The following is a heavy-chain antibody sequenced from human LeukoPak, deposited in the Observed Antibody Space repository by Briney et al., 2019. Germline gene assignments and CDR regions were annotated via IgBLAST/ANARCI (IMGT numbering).Heavy chain of an antibody. V-gene: IGHV1-3*01. CDR1: GYTFTSYA. Sequence: ASVKVSCKASGYTFTSYAMHWVRQAPGQRLEWMGWINAGNGNTKYSQKFQGRVTITRDTSASTAYMELSSLRSEDTAVYYCARGSMAVAGISPSFDYWGQGTLVTVSS. CDR3: ARGSMAVAGISPSFDY. CDR2: INAGNGNT. J-gene: IGHJ4*02. D-gene: IGHD6-19*01.